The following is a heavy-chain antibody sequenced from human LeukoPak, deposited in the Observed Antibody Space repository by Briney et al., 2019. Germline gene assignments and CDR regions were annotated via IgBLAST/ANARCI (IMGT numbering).Heavy chain of an antibody. V-gene: IGHV1-18*01. J-gene: IGHJ4*02. CDR2: ISGNNDNP. Sequence: ASVRVSCKTSGYTFSNFGINWVRQAPGQGLEWMGWISGNNDNPNYGQKFQGRFTVTTDSSTSTAYMELRSLRSDDTAVYYCARDPVFSPYYYDSSGYPRGFDYWGQGTLVTVSS. CDR1: GYTFSNFG. D-gene: IGHD3-22*01. CDR3: ARDPVFSPYYYDSSGYPRGFDY.